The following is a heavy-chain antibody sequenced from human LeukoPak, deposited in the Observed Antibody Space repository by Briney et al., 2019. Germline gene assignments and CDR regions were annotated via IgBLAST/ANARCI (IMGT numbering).Heavy chain of an antibody. V-gene: IGHV4-61*02. CDR2: IYTSGST. D-gene: IGHD3-9*01. J-gene: IGHJ1*01. CDR1: GGSIISGSYY. CDR3: ARGRTISSAIRYFQH. Sequence: PSQTLSLTCTVSGGSIISGSYYWSWIRQPAGKGLEWIGRIYTSGSTNYNPSLKSRVTISVDTSKNQFSLKLSSVTAADTAVYCCARGRTISSAIRYFQHWGQGTLVTVSS.